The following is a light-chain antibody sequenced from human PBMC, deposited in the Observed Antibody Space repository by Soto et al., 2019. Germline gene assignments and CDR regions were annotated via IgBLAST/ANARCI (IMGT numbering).Light chain of an antibody. CDR2: GNS. V-gene: IGLV1-40*01. CDR3: QSYDSSLSGYV. J-gene: IGLJ1*01. Sequence: QSVLTQPPSASGAPGQRVTISCSGSSSNIGKKTVNWYQQLPGTAPKLLIYGNSNRPSGVPDRFSGSKSGTSASLAITGLQAEDEADYYCQSYDSSLSGYVFGTGTKLTVL. CDR1: SSNIGKKT.